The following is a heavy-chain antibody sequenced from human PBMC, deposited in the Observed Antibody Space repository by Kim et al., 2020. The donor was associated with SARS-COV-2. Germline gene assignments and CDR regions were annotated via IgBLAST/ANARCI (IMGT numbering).Heavy chain of an antibody. J-gene: IGHJ4*02. CDR1: GGTFSSYA. Sequence: SVKVSCKASGGTFSSYAISWVRQAPGQGLEWMGGIIPIFGTANYAQKFQGRVTITADESTSTAYMELSSLRSEDTAVYYCARDRRNSGSYGDFDYWGQGTLVTVSS. V-gene: IGHV1-69*13. CDR3: ARDRRNSGSYGDFDY. D-gene: IGHD1-26*01. CDR2: IIPIFGTA.